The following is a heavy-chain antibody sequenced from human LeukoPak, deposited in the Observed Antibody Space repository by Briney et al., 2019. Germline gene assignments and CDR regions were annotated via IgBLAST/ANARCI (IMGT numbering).Heavy chain of an antibody. CDR1: GGTFSSYT. V-gene: IGHV1-69*04. D-gene: IGHD2-2*01. J-gene: IGHJ6*03. CDR2: IIPILGIA. CDR3: ARDGIVVVPAAATPQDYYYYYMDV. Sequence: SVKVSCKASGGTFSSYTISWVLQAPGQGLEWMGRIIPILGIANYAQKFQGRVTITADKSTSTAYMEPSSLRSEDTAVYYCARDGIVVVPAAATPQDYYYYYMDVWGKGTTVTVSS.